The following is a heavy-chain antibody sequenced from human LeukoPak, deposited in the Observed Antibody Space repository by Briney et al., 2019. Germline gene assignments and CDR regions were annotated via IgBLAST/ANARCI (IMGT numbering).Heavy chain of an antibody. Sequence: SQTLSLTSAISGDSFSIKSASWNWVRQSPSRGLECLGRTYYRSKWSSGYAKSVKSRITIHPHTSKNQFSLQLKSVTPADTAVYYCARSQTGGTFDYWGQGALVTVSS. CDR2: TYYRSKWSS. CDR1: GDSFSIKSAS. CDR3: ARSQTGGTFDY. D-gene: IGHD1-26*01. V-gene: IGHV6-1*01. J-gene: IGHJ4*02.